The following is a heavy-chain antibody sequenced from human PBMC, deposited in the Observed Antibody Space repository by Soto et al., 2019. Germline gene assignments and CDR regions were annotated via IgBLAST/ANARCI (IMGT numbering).Heavy chain of an antibody. J-gene: IGHJ4*02. CDR2: ISGSGGST. CDR3: ARRGSASYYDY. D-gene: IGHD6-19*01. Sequence: EVQLLESGGGLVQPGGSLRLSCAASGFTFSSYAMRWVRQAPGKGLEWVSAISGSGGSTYYADSVKGRFTISRDNSKSTLYLQMNSLRAENTAVYYCARRGSASYYDYWGQGTLVTVSS. CDR1: GFTFSSYA. V-gene: IGHV3-23*01.